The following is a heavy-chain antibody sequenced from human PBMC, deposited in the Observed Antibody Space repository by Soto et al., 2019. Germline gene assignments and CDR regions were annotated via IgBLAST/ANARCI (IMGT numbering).Heavy chain of an antibody. CDR3: AKDEEVRGVIVHFDY. CDR1: GFTVSSNY. CDR2: IYSGGST. Sequence: GGSLRLSCAASGFTVSSNYMSWVRQAPGKGLEWVSVIYSGGSTYYADSVKGRFTISRDNSKNTLYLQMNSLRAEDTAVYYCAKDEEVRGVIVHFDYWGQGTLVTVSS. D-gene: IGHD3-10*01. V-gene: IGHV3-53*01. J-gene: IGHJ4*02.